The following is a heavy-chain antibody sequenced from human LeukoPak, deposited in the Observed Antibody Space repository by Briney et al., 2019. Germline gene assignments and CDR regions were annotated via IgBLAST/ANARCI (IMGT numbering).Heavy chain of an antibody. J-gene: IGHJ4*02. CDR3: AKEGMKVVVITTYFDY. Sequence: PGASLRLSCAASGFTFSSYAMSWVRQAPGKGLEWVSAISGSGGSTYYAASVKGRFTISRDNSKNTLYLQMNSLRAEDTAVYYCAKEGMKVVVITTYFDYWGQGTLVTVSS. CDR2: ISGSGGST. CDR1: GFTFSSYA. D-gene: IGHD3-22*01. V-gene: IGHV3-23*01.